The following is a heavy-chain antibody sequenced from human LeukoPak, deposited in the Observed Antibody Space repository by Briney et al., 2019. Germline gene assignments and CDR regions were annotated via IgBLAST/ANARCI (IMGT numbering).Heavy chain of an antibody. CDR1: GFTFSSYT. CDR2: ITTSDGNT. D-gene: IGHD6-19*01. CDR3: AKTVGPDPYSSGWTDY. Sequence: GSLRLSCAASGFTFSSYTMSWVRQAPGKGLEWVSTITTSDGNTYYADSVKGRFTVSRDNSKNTLFLQMNSLRAEDTAVYYCAKTVGPDPYSSGWTDYWGQGTLVTVSS. V-gene: IGHV3-23*01. J-gene: IGHJ4*02.